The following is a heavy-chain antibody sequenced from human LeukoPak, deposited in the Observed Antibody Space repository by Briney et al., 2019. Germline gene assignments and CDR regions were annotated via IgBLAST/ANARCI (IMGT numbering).Heavy chain of an antibody. Sequence: GGSLRLSCAASGFTFSSYSMNWVRQAPERGLEWVSAIGASGADTYYADSVKGRFTISRDNAKNTLYLHMTSLGAEDTAVYFCARRPRDTSGYYLGAFEAWGQGTTVTVSS. CDR2: IGASGADT. J-gene: IGHJ3*01. CDR3: ARRPRDTSGYYLGAFEA. D-gene: IGHD3-22*01. V-gene: IGHV3-23*01. CDR1: GFTFSSYS.